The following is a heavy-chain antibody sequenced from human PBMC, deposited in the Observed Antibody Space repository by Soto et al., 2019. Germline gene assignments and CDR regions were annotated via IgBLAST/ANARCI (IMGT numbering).Heavy chain of an antibody. CDR3: ARGGSRFYAMDV. CDR1: GGSISSGGYS. V-gene: IGHV4-30-2*01. J-gene: IGHJ6*02. Sequence: QLQLQESGSGLVKPSQTLSLSCAVSGGSISSGGYSWSWIRQPPGKGLEWIGHIYHGGSTHYNPSVRGRGTLPVDMSKTHCALKLSSVTAADTAVYYCARGGSRFYAMDVWGQGTTVTV. CDR2: IYHGGST.